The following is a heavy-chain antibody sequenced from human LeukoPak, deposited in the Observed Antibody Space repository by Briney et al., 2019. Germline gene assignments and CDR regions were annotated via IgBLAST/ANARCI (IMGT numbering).Heavy chain of an antibody. CDR2: ISAYNGNT. J-gene: IGHJ6*02. V-gene: IGHV1-18*01. D-gene: IGHD3-22*01. CDR3: ARVPSSGYYYYYCGMDV. Sequence: ASVTVSCKASGYTFTSYGISWVRQAPGQGLEWMGWISAYNGNTNYAQKLQGRVTMTTDTSTSTAYMELRSLRSDDTAVYYCARVPSSGYYYYYCGMDVWGQGTTVTVSS. CDR1: GYTFTSYG.